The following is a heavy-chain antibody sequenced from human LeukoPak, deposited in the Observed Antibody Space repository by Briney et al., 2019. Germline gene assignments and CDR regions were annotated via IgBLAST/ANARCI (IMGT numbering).Heavy chain of an antibody. CDR3: ARRWDISAPFAYDY. CDR2: IYYSGST. J-gene: IGHJ4*02. CDR1: GGSISSYY. D-gene: IGHD3-22*01. V-gene: IGHV4-39*01. Sequence: SETLSLTCTVSGGSISSYYWSWIRQPPGKGLEWIGIIYYSGSTYYNPSLKSRVTISVDTSENQFSLKLSSVTAADTAVYYCARRWDISAPFAYDYWGQGTLVTVSS.